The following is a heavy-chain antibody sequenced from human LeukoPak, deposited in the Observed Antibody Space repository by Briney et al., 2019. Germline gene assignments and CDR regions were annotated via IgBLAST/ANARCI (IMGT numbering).Heavy chain of an antibody. CDR2: VYYTRST. J-gene: IGHJ4*02. CDR3: ASHFAYSSSSYFDY. D-gene: IGHD6-6*01. Sequence: PSETLSLTCSVSGGSVSNHSWSWIRQPPGKGLEWMGHVYYTRSTNYNPSLKSRVTMFDDKSKNQFSLRLYSVTVADTAVYYYASHFAYSSSSYFDYWGQGSLVTVSS. V-gene: IGHV4-59*08. CDR1: GGSVSNHS.